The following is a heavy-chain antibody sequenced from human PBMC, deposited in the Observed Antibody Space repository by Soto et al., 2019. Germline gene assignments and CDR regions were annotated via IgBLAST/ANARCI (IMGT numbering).Heavy chain of an antibody. Sequence: QITLKESGPTLVKPTQTLTLTCTFSGFSLSTNGMGVGWIRQPPGEALQWLALIHWNDDRRYSPSLESRLTTTNDPSKYQVVIKVADVVPVEAASYYCAQCRCDQTCYPVHFAYCGQRTLVTVSS. D-gene: IGHD2-2*01. J-gene: IGHJ4*02. CDR2: IHWNDDR. CDR3: AQCRCDQTCYPVHFAY. CDR1: GFSLSTNGMG. V-gene: IGHV2-5*01.